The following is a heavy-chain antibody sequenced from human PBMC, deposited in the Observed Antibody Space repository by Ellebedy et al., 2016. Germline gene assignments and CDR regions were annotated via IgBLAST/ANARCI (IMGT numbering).Heavy chain of an antibody. V-gene: IGHV1-2*02. D-gene: IGHD3-10*01. Sequence: ASVKVSXXASGYTFTGYYMHWVRQAPGQGLEWMGWINPNSGGTNYAQKFQGRVTMTRDTSISTAYMELSRLRSDDTAVYYCVRAMVRGVIITGYWGQGTLVTVSS. CDR2: INPNSGGT. J-gene: IGHJ4*02. CDR1: GYTFTGYY. CDR3: VRAMVRGVIITGY.